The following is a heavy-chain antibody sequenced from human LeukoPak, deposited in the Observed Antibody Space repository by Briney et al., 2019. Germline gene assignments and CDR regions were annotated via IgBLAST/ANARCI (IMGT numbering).Heavy chain of an antibody. CDR2: INHSGST. J-gene: IGHJ6*02. D-gene: IGHD1-14*01. Sequence: NPSETLSLTCAVYGGSFSGYYWSWIRQPPGKGLEWIGEINHSGSTNYNPSLKSRVTISVDTSKNQFSLKLSSVTAADTAVYYCASRNEPYYYHGMDVWGQGTTVTVSS. CDR3: ASRNEPYYYHGMDV. V-gene: IGHV4-34*01. CDR1: GGSFSGYY.